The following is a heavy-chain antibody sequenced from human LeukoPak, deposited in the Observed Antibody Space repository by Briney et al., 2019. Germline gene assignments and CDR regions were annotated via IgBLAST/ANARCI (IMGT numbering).Heavy chain of an antibody. D-gene: IGHD1-26*01. Sequence: PGGSLRLSCAASGFTFSSYAMHWVRQAPGKGLEWVAVISYDGSNKYYADSVKGRFTISRDNSKNTLYLQMNSLRAEDTAVYYCARDIPRESGSYGELDYWGQGTLVTVSS. CDR3: ARDIPRESGSYGELDY. V-gene: IGHV3-30-3*01. J-gene: IGHJ4*02. CDR1: GFTFSSYA. CDR2: ISYDGSNK.